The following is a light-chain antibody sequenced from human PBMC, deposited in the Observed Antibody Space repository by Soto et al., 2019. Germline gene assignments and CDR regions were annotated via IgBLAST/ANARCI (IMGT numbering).Light chain of an antibody. Sequence: IVLAQSPSTVSCSQGERATLSCRASQSVSSYLAWYQQKPGQAPRLLIYGASSRATGIPDRFSGSGSGTAATLSIHSMEPEDFAVYYCQQYGSSPTFGRGTKVDIK. CDR2: GAS. CDR1: QSVSSY. J-gene: IGKJ4*01. V-gene: IGKV3-20*01. CDR3: QQYGSSPT.